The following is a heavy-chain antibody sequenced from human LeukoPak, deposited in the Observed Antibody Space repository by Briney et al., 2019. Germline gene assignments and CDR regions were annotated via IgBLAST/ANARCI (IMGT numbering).Heavy chain of an antibody. CDR3: AKWARIVATIKALENYYYYYMDV. Sequence: GGSLRLSCAASGLTFSSYGMHWVRQAPGKGLEWVAFIRYDGSNKYYADSVKGRFTISRDNSKNTLYLQMNSLRAEDTAVYYCAKWARIVATIKALENYYYYYMDVWGKGTTVTVSS. D-gene: IGHD5-12*01. CDR1: GLTFSSYG. J-gene: IGHJ6*03. CDR2: IRYDGSNK. V-gene: IGHV3-30*02.